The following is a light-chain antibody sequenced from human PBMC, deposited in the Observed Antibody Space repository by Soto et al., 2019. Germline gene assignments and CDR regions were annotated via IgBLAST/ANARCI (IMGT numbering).Light chain of an antibody. CDR3: QQYNGYSTWT. Sequence: DIQMTQSPSTLSASVGDRVTITCRASQSISIWLAWYQQKPGKAPKLLIFNASTLKSGIPSRFSGSGSGTEFTLTSTGLQPDDFAGYYCQQYNGYSTWTFGQGTKVEFK. CDR2: NAS. V-gene: IGKV1-5*01. CDR1: QSISIW. J-gene: IGKJ1*01.